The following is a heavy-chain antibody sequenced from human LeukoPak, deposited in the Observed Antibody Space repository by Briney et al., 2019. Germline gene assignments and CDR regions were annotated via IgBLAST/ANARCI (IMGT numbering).Heavy chain of an antibody. CDR1: GFTFDDYA. D-gene: IGHD4-17*01. V-gene: IGHV3-9*01. CDR2: ISWNSGSI. CDR3: VRDRLHYVEYEKTFDY. Sequence: GRSLRLSCAASGFTFDDYAMHWVRQAPGKGLEWVSGISWNSGSIGYADSVKGRLTISRDNAKNSLYLQMNSLRAEDTAVYYCVRDRLHYVEYEKTFDYWGQGTLVTVSS. J-gene: IGHJ4*02.